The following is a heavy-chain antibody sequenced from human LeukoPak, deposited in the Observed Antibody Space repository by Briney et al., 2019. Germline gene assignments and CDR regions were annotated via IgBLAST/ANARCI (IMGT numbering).Heavy chain of an antibody. D-gene: IGHD2-15*01. V-gene: IGHV1-69*06. CDR1: GYTFTSYG. CDR2: IIPIFGTA. J-gene: IGHJ6*03. CDR3: ARACGGSCYSGIYYYMDV. Sequence: GASVKVSCKASGYTFTSYGISWVRQAPGQGLEWMGGIIPIFGTANYAQKFQGRVTITADKSTSTAYMELSSLRSEDTAVYYCARACGGSCYSGIYYYMDVWGKGTTVTVSS.